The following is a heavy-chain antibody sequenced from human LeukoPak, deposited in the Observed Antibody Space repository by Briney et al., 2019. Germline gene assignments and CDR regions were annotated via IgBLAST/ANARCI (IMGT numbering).Heavy chain of an antibody. Sequence: PSETLSLTCTVSGGSISSYYWSWIRQPPGKGLEWIAYIYYSRSTNYNPSLKSRVTISVDTSKNQFSLKLSSVTAADTAVYYCARGRSVGYYFDYWGQGTLVTVSS. J-gene: IGHJ4*02. CDR2: IYYSRST. CDR1: GGSISSYY. CDR3: ARGRSVGYYFDY. V-gene: IGHV4-59*13. D-gene: IGHD3-16*01.